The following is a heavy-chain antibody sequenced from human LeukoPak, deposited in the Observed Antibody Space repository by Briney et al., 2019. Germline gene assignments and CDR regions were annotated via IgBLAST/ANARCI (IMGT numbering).Heavy chain of an antibody. Sequence: GGSLRLSCAASGFTFSSYAMSWVRQAPGKGLEWVSAISGSGGSTYYVDSVKGRFTISRDNSKNTLYLQMNSLRAEDTAVYYCANQGVPAPRGVNWFDPWGQGTLVTVSS. CDR1: GFTFSSYA. J-gene: IGHJ5*02. CDR2: ISGSGGST. CDR3: ANQGVPAPRGVNWFDP. D-gene: IGHD2-2*01. V-gene: IGHV3-23*01.